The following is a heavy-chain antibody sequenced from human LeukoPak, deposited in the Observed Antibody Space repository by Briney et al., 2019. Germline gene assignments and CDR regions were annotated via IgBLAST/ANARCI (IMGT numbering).Heavy chain of an antibody. Sequence: GGSLRLSCAASGFTFSSYEMNWVRQAPGKGLEWVSYISSSGSTIYYADSVKGRFTISRDNTKNSLYLQMNSLRAEDTAVYYCAGDLQAAAGWGAFDYWGQGTLVTVSS. V-gene: IGHV3-48*03. J-gene: IGHJ4*02. CDR2: ISSSGSTI. CDR1: GFTFSSYE. D-gene: IGHD6-13*01. CDR3: AGDLQAAAGWGAFDY.